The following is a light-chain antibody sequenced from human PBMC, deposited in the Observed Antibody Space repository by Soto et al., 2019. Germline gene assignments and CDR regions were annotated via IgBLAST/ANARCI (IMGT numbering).Light chain of an antibody. V-gene: IGLV2-11*01. CDR2: DVT. Sequence: QSVLTQPHSVSGSPGQSVTISCTGNISDVGGYKHVSWYQHHPGKAPKLIIYDVTERPSGVPDRFSGSRSGNTASLTISGLQAEDEADYYCCSYTGSSSYVFGIGTKVTVL. CDR1: ISDVGGYKH. J-gene: IGLJ1*01. CDR3: CSYTGSSSYV.